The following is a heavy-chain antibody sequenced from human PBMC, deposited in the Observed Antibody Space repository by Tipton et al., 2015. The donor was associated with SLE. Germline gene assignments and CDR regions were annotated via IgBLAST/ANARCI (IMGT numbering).Heavy chain of an antibody. Sequence: TLSLTCTVSGGSISSGSYYWSWIRQPPGKGLEWIGYIYYSGSTNYNPSLKSRVTISVDTSKNQFSLKLSSVTAADTAVYYCARESRDDYYMDVWGQGTTVTVSS. J-gene: IGHJ6*03. CDR1: GGSISSGSYY. V-gene: IGHV4-61*01. CDR2: IYYSGST. CDR3: ARESRDDYYMDV. D-gene: IGHD3-10*01.